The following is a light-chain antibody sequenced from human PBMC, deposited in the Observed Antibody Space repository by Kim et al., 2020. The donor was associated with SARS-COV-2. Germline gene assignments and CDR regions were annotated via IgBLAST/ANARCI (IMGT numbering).Light chain of an antibody. J-gene: IGLJ3*02. Sequence: LGRTVRITCQGDSLRSYYASWYQQKPGQAPVLVFYGKNNRPSGIPDRFSGSYSGNTASLTITAAQAEDEADYYCNSRESSANHWMFGGGPQLTV. CDR3: NSRESSANHWM. V-gene: IGLV3-19*01. CDR2: GKN. CDR1: SLRSYY.